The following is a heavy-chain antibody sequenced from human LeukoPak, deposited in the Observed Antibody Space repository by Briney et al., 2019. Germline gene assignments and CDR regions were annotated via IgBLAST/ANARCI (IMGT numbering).Heavy chain of an antibody. CDR2: ISGSVGST. CDR3: AKDWSVVAAVYYYYGMDV. CDR1: GFTFSSYA. Sequence: GGSLRLSCAASGFTFSSYAMSWVRQAPGKGLEWVSAISGSVGSTYYADSVKGRFTISRDNSKNTLYLQMNSLRAEDTAVYYCAKDWSVVAAVYYYYGMDVWGQGTTVTVSS. J-gene: IGHJ6*02. V-gene: IGHV3-23*01. D-gene: IGHD2-15*01.